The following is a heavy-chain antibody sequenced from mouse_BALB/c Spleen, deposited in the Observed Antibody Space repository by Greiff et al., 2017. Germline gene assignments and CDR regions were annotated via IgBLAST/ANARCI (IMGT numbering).Heavy chain of an antibody. J-gene: IGHJ3*01. V-gene: IGHV5-9-3*01. CDR2: ISSGGSYT. CDR1: GFTFSSYA. CDR3: ANYDYDAWFAY. D-gene: IGHD2-4*01. Sequence: DVKLVESGGGLVKPGGSLKLSCAASGFTFSSYAMSWVRQTPEKRLEWVATISSGGSYTYYPDSVKGRFTISRDNAKNTLYLQMSSLRSEDTAMYYCANYDYDAWFAYWGQGTLVTVSA.